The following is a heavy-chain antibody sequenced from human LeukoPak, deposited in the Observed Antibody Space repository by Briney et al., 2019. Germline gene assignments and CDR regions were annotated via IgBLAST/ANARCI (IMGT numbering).Heavy chain of an antibody. D-gene: IGHD2-2*01. CDR3: TRQKAYCSSTSCSDAFDI. J-gene: IGHJ3*02. CDR2: IRSKANSYAT. V-gene: IGHV3-73*01. Sequence: GGSLRLSCAASGFTFSGSAMLWVRQASGKGLEWVGRIRSKANSYATAYAASVKGRFTISRDDSKNTAYLQMNSVKTEDTAVYYCTRQKAYCSSTSCSDAFDIWGQGTMVTVSS. CDR1: GFTFSGSA.